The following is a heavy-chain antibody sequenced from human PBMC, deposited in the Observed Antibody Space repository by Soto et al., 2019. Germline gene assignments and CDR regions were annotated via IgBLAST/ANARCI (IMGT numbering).Heavy chain of an antibody. V-gene: IGHV3-33*01. D-gene: IGHD6-19*01. J-gene: IGHJ4*02. CDR1: GFTFSSYG. CDR2: IWYDGSNK. Sequence: PGGSLRLSCAASGFTFSSYGMHWVRQAPGKGLEWVAVIWYDGSNKYYAESVKGRFTISRDNSKNTLYLQMNSLRAEDTAVYYCARDSHVGSGWQLTADYCGQGTLVTVSS. CDR3: ARDSHVGSGWQLTADY.